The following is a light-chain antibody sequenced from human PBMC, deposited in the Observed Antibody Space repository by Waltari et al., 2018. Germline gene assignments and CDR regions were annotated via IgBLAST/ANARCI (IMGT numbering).Light chain of an antibody. Sequence: DIVMTQSPDSMAVSLGERATIHCKSSQSVSSNSDSKSYLSWYQQKPGQPPKVLISWASTRESVVPDRFSGSGSGTDFTLTISSLQAEDVAVYYCQQYYSSPPSFGPGTKVDIK. CDR2: WAS. J-gene: IGKJ3*01. CDR1: QSVSSNSDSKSY. V-gene: IGKV4-1*01. CDR3: QQYYSSPPS.